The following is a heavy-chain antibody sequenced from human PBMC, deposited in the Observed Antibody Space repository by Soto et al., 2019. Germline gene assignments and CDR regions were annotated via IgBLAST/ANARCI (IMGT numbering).Heavy chain of an antibody. CDR1: GGSISSGDYY. V-gene: IGHV4-31*03. CDR2: IYYSGST. Sequence: SETLSLTCTVSGGSISSGDYYWSWIRQHPGKGLEWIGYIYYSGSTYYNPSLKSRVTISVDTSKNQFSLKLSSVTAADTAVYYCTGAYYDVSGYSLDPWGQGTSVTVSS. J-gene: IGHJ5*02. D-gene: IGHD3-22*01. CDR3: TGAYYDVSGYSLDP.